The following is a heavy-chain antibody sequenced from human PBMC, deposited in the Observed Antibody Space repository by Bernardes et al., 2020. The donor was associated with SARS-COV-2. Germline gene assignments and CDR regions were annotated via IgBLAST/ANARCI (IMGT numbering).Heavy chain of an antibody. V-gene: IGHV3-9*01. CDR3: APHPSDIAAAGTHWYFDL. D-gene: IGHD6-13*01. J-gene: IGHJ2*01. CDR2: ISWNSGSI. Sequence: GGSLRLSCAASGFTFDDYAMHWVRQAPGKGLEWVSGISWNSGSIGYADSVKGRFTISRDNAKNSLYLQMNSLRAEDTALYYCAPHPSDIAAAGTHWYFDLWGRGTLVTVSS. CDR1: GFTFDDYA.